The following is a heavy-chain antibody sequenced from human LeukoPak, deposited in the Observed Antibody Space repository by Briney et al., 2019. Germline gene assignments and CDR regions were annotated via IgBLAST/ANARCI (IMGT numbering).Heavy chain of an antibody. CDR1: GFTFSSYG. Sequence: PGRSLRLSCAASGFTFSSYGMHWVRQAPGKGLEWVAVIRYDGSNKYYADSVKGRFTISRDNSKNTLYLQMNSLRAEDTAVYYCAKQDCSSTSCYPDYWGQGTLVTVSS. J-gene: IGHJ4*02. D-gene: IGHD2-2*01. V-gene: IGHV3-30*02. CDR3: AKQDCSSTSCYPDY. CDR2: IRYDGSNK.